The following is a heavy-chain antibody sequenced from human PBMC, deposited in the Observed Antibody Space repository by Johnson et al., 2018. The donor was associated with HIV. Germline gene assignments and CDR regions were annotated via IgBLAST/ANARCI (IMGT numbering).Heavy chain of an antibody. CDR3: ARDGRYCSGGSCYSVSGAFDM. J-gene: IGHJ3*02. Sequence: VQLVESGGGLVQPGGSLRLSCAASGFTFSTYWMTWVRQAPGKGLEWVANIKQDGSEKYYVDSVKGRFTISRDSAKNSLYLQMNSLRAEDTALYYCARDGRYCSGGSCYSVSGAFDMWGKGTMVTVSS. D-gene: IGHD2-15*01. V-gene: IGHV3-7*01. CDR1: GFTFSTYW. CDR2: IKQDGSEK.